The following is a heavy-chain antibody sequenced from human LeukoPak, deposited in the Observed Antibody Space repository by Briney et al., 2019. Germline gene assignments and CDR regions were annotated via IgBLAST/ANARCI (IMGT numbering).Heavy chain of an antibody. CDR1: GYTFTSYY. CDR3: AKDTGYIVEDAFDI. Sequence: ASVKVSCKASGYTFTSYYMHWVRQAPGQGLEWMGLINPTGGSTGYAQKFQGRVTMTRDMSTSTDYMELSSLRSEDTAIYYCAKDTGYIVEDAFDIWGQGTMVTVSS. V-gene: IGHV1-46*01. CDR2: INPTGGST. D-gene: IGHD1-26*01. J-gene: IGHJ3*02.